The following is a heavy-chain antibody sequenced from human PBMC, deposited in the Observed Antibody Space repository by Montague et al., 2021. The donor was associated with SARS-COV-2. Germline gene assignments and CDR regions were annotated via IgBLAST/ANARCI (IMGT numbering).Heavy chain of an antibody. CDR2: IYDSEST. Sequence: SETLSLTCTVSGLSISSSYWSWIRQAPGKGLEWIGYIYDSESTNYNPSLQSRVTISVDTSKNQFSLKLSSLTTADTVVYYCARDGNRWSALRYWGQGTLVTVSS. CDR3: ARDGNRWSALRY. J-gene: IGHJ4*02. CDR1: GLSISSSY. V-gene: IGHV4-59*01. D-gene: IGHD2-15*01.